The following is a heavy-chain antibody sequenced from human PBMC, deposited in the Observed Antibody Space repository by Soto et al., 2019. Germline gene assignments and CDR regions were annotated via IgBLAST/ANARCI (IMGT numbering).Heavy chain of an antibody. CDR1: AFTFSDFA. CDR3: AGAGFYCGMDV. V-gene: IGHV3-30-3*01. Sequence: QVQLLESGGGVVQPGRSLRLSCAASAFTFSDFAMHWVRQAPGKGLEWVTVMSSDGTTIYYAGYVKGRFTISRDNFKSILNLQITSLGHDETAVYYCAGAGFYCGMDVWGLVTTVAV. J-gene: IGHJ6*02. D-gene: IGHD3-9*01. CDR2: MSSDGTTI.